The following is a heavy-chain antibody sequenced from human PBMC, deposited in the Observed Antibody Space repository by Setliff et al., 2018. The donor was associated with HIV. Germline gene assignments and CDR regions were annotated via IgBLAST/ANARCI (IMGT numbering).Heavy chain of an antibody. CDR2: IYTSGST. J-gene: IGHJ5*02. V-gene: IGHV4-4*07. Sequence: SETLSLTCTVSGGSISGHYWNWIRQPAGGGLEWIGRIYTSGSTDYNPSLKSRLTISVDTPKNQFSLKLSSVTAADTAVYYCARVMTTSYGADWFDPWGQGTLVTVSS. CDR3: ARVMTTSYGADWFDP. CDR1: GGSISGHY. D-gene: IGHD3-16*01.